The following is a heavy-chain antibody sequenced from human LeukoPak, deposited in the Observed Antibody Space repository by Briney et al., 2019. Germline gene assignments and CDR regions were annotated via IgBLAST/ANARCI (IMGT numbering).Heavy chain of an antibody. CDR3: ARDCSSTSCYEY. CDR1: GYTFTSYG. CDR2: ISAYNGNT. D-gene: IGHD2-2*01. Sequence: ASVKVSCKASGYTFTSYGTSWVRQAPGQGLEWMGWISAYNGNTNYAQKLQGRVTMTTDTSTSTAYMELRSLRSDDTAVYYCARDCSSTSCYEYWGQGTLVTVSS. J-gene: IGHJ4*02. V-gene: IGHV1-18*01.